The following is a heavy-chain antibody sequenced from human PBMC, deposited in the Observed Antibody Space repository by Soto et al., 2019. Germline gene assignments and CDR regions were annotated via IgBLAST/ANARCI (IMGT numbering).Heavy chain of an antibody. Sequence: SETLSLTCTVSGGSISSGGYYWRWIRQHPGKGLEWIGYIYYSGSTYYNPSLKSRVTISVDTSKNQFSLKLSSVTAADTAVYYCARDQSGDYEAFDIWGQGTMVTVSS. CDR1: GGSISSGGYY. J-gene: IGHJ3*02. D-gene: IGHD4-17*01. V-gene: IGHV4-31*03. CDR3: ARDQSGDYEAFDI. CDR2: IYYSGST.